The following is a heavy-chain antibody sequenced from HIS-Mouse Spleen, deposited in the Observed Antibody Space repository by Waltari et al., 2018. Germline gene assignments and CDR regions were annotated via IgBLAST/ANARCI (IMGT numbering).Heavy chain of an antibody. CDR2: IYYSGRT. Sequence: QLQLQESGPGLVKPSETLSLTCTVSGGSISSSSYSWGWIRQPPGKGLGWIGSIYYSGRTYYNPSLKGRVTISVEPSKNQFSLKLSSVTAADTAVYYCAREIPYSSSWYDWYFDLWGRGTLVTVSS. CDR3: AREIPYSSSWYDWYFDL. V-gene: IGHV4-39*07. J-gene: IGHJ2*01. CDR1: GGSISSSSYS. D-gene: IGHD6-13*01.